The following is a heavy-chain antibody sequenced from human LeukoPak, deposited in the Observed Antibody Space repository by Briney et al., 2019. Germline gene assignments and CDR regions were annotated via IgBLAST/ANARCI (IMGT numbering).Heavy chain of an antibody. CDR2: INPNSGGT. V-gene: IGHV1-2*02. J-gene: IGHJ4*02. Sequence: ASVKVSCKASVYTFTGYYMHWVRQAPGQGLEWMGWINPNSGGTNYAQKFQGRVTMTRDTSISTAYMELSRLRSDDTAVYYCARVSSGWSTSLGYWGQGTLVTVSS. D-gene: IGHD6-19*01. CDR1: VYTFTGYY. CDR3: ARVSSGWSTSLGY.